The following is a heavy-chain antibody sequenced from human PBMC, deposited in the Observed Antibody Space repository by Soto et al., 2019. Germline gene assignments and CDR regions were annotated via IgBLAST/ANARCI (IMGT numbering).Heavy chain of an antibody. CDR1: GFTFDDYA. CDR3: AKGHSESPRTSFDFDL. V-gene: IGHV3-9*01. Sequence: EVQLVESGGGLVQPGRSLRLSCAASGFTFDDYAMHWVRQAPGKGLEWVSGISWNSGSVGYAESVKGRFTISRDNAKNSLYLQMNSLRAEDTALYYCAKGHSESPRTSFDFDLWGQGTLITVSS. J-gene: IGHJ4*02. D-gene: IGHD3-16*01. CDR2: ISWNSGSV.